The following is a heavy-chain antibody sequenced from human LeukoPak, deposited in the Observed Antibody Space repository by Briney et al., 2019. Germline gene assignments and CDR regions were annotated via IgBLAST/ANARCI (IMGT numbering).Heavy chain of an antibody. CDR3: AREWVDYYDSSGSDY. Sequence: ASVKVSCKASGYTFTSYGISWVRQAPGQGLEWMGIINPSGGSASYAQKFQGRVTMTRDTSTSTVYMELSSLRSEDTAVYYCAREWVDYYDSSGSDYWGQGTLVTVSS. D-gene: IGHD3-22*01. J-gene: IGHJ4*02. V-gene: IGHV1-46*01. CDR1: GYTFTSYG. CDR2: INPSGGSA.